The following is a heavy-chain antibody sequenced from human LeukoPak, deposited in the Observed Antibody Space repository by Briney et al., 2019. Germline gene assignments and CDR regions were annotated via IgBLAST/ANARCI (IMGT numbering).Heavy chain of an antibody. CDR2: ISWNRGSI. D-gene: IGHD6-13*01. Sequence: GRSLRLSCAASGVTFDDYAMHWVRQPPGKGLEWFSGISWNRGSIGYADSVKGRFTISRDNAKNSLYLQMNSLRAEDTALYYCAGSRQQLSNWFDPWGQGTLVTVSS. J-gene: IGHJ5*02. V-gene: IGHV3-9*01. CDR3: AGSRQQLSNWFDP. CDR1: GVTFDDYA.